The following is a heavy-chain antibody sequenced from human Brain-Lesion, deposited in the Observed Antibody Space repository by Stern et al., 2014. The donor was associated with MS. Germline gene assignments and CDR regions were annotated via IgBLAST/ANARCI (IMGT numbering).Heavy chain of an antibody. D-gene: IGHD4-11*01. J-gene: IGHJ4*02. Sequence: VQLVESGPGLVKPSQTLSLTCTVSGGSINSGDYHWTWIRQPPGKGLEWIGFIPYSGTTYYKPSLQRRLTISVDTSKNQFSLKLRSVTAGDTAVYYCARSTVSAEYYFDYWGQGTLVTVSS. CDR2: IPYSGTT. CDR1: GGSINSGDYH. CDR3: ARSTVSAEYYFDY. V-gene: IGHV4-30-4*01.